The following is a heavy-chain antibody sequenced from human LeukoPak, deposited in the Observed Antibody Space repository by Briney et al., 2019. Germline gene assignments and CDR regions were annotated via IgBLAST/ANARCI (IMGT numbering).Heavy chain of an antibody. CDR2: ISYDGSNK. J-gene: IGHJ4*02. CDR1: GFTFSSYA. Sequence: PGGSLRLSSAASGFTFSSYAMHWVRQAPGKGLEWVAVISYDGSNKYYADSVKGRFTISRDNSKNTLYLQMNSLRAEDTAVYYCAGKYYYDSSGWYWGQGTLVTVSS. D-gene: IGHD3-22*01. CDR3: AGKYYYDSSGWY. V-gene: IGHV3-30-3*01.